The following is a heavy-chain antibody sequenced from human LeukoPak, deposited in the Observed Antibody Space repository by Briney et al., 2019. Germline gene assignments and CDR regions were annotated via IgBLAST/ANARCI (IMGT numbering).Heavy chain of an antibody. J-gene: IGHJ3*02. V-gene: IGHV3-48*03. CDR3: AREDDLWSGYDAFDI. CDR1: GFTFSTYE. D-gene: IGHD3-3*01. CDR2: ISSSGSTI. Sequence: AGGSLRLSCAASGFTFSTYEMNRVRQAPGKGLEWVSYISSSGSTIYYADSVKGRFTISRDNAKNSLYLQMNSLRAEDTAVYYCAREDDLWSGYDAFDIWGQGTMVTVSS.